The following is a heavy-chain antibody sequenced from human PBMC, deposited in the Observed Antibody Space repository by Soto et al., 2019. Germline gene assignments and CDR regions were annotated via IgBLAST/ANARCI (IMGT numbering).Heavy chain of an antibody. CDR1: GYTFTNFG. J-gene: IGHJ5*02. CDR2: ISAYTDTP. CDR3: ARVIPGVEAWFDP. Sequence: ASVKVSCKASGYTFTNFGVTWVRRAPGQGLEWMGWISAYTDTPNYAQKFQGRVTMTIDTSTSTAYMDLRSLRSDDTAVYYCARVIPGVEAWFDPWGQGTLVTVSS. V-gene: IGHV1-18*01. D-gene: IGHD2-2*01.